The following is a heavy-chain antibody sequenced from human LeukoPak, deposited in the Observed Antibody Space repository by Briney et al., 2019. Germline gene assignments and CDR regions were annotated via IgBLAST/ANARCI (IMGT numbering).Heavy chain of an antibody. CDR2: IFYSGST. V-gene: IGHV4-39*01. D-gene: IGHD6-19*01. J-gene: IGHJ4*02. CDR3: ARPYSSGWQRFDY. CDR1: GGSISSSIYY. Sequence: LETLSLTCTVSGGSISSSIYYWGWIRQPPGKGLEWIGSIFYSGSTYCNPSLKSRVTISVDTSKNQFSLKLSSVTAADTAVYYCARPYSSGWQRFDYWGQGALVTVSS.